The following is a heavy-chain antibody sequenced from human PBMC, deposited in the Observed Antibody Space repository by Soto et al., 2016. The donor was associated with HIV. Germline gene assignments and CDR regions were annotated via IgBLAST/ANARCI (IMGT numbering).Heavy chain of an antibody. CDR3: ARGVSGKKVSHNIWVTYLSHFDY. CDR1: GGSFSDYY. Sequence: QVDLQQWGAGLLKPSETLSLTCAVYGGSFSDYYWSWIRQSPGTGLDWIGEITHSGSPNYNPSLKSRVTISVDTSKNQFSLKLTSVTAADTAVYFCARGVSGKKVSHNIWVTYLSHFDYWGQGVLVTVSS. J-gene: IGHJ4*02. V-gene: IGHV4-34*01. D-gene: IGHD2-21*02. CDR2: ITHSGSP.